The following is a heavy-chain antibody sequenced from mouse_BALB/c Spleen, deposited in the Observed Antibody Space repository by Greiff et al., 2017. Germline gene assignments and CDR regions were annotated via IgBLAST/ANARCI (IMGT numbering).Heavy chain of an antibody. CDR1: GFTFSSYA. V-gene: IGHV5-9-4*01. Sequence: EVMLVESGGGLVKPGGSLKLSCAASGFTFSSYAMSWVRQSPEKRLEWVAEISSGGSYTYYPDTVTGRFTISRDNAKNTLYLEMSSLRSEDTAMYYCARDYYGSSRYFDYWGQGTTLTVSS. CDR3: ARDYYGSSRYFDY. CDR2: ISSGGSYT. D-gene: IGHD1-1*01. J-gene: IGHJ2*01.